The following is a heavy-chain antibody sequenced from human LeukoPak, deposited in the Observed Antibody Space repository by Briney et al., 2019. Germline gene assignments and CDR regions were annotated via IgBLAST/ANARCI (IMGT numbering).Heavy chain of an antibody. Sequence: PSQTLSLTCTVSGGSISSGSYYWSWIRQPAGKGPEWIGRIYTSGSTNYNPSLKSRVTMSVDTSKNQFSLKLSSVTAADTAVYYCARAVAAAGTGMVAVAAPFDYWGQGTLVTVSS. J-gene: IGHJ4*02. D-gene: IGHD6-13*01. CDR1: GGSISSGSYY. CDR2: IYTSGST. CDR3: ARAVAAAGTGMVAVAAPFDY. V-gene: IGHV4-61*02.